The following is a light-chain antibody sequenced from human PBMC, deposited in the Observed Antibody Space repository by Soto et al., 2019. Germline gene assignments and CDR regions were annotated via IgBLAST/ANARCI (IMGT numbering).Light chain of an antibody. CDR3: QQYHSFWT. V-gene: IGKV1-5*03. CDR1: QRISSW. J-gene: IGKJ1*01. CDR2: KAS. Sequence: DIPMTQSPSTLSASVGDRITITCRASQRISSWLAWYQQKPGKAPKLLIYKASILEGAVPSRFSGSGSGTEFTLTNSSLQPDGYATYYDQQYHSFWTCGQGTKVEVK.